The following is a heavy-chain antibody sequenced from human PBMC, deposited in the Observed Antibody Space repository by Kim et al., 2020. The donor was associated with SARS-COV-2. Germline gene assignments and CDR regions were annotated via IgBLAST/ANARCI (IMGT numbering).Heavy chain of an antibody. Sequence: GGSLRLSCAASGFTFSSYWMHWVRQAPGKGLVWVSRINSDGSSTSYADSVKGRFTISRDNAKNTLYLQMNSLRAEDTAVYYCAQGGSGSYYFARYYGMDVWGQGTTVTVSS. CDR2: INSDGSST. V-gene: IGHV3-74*01. J-gene: IGHJ6*02. D-gene: IGHD3-10*01. CDR3: AQGGSGSYYFARYYGMDV. CDR1: GFTFSSYW.